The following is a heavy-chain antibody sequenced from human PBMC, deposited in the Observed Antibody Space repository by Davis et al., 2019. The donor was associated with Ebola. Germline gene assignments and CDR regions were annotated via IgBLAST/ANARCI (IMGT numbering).Heavy chain of an antibody. D-gene: IGHD1-1*01. V-gene: IGHV3-48*01. CDR2: ISSSSTNI. J-gene: IGHJ6*04. CDR1: GFRFSSYT. CDR3: ARVPHTTGMDV. Sequence: GESLKISCEASGFRFSSYTMNWVRQAPGKGLEWISYISSSSTNIYYADSVRGRFTVSRDNAKNSVFLQMNSLRAEDTAVYYCARVPHTTGMDVWGKGTTVTVSS.